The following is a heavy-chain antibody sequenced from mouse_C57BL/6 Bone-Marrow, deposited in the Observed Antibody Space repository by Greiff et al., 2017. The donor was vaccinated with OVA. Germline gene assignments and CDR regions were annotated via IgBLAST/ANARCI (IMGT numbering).Heavy chain of an antibody. Sequence: QVQLQQPGAELVKPGASVKLSCKASGYTFTSYWMHWVKQRPGQGLEWIGMIHPNSGSTNYNEKFKSKATLTVDKSSRTAYMQLSSLTSEDSAVYYCARGTTVPLYYAMDYWGQGTSVTVSS. CDR1: GYTFTSYW. D-gene: IGHD1-1*01. CDR2: IHPNSGST. J-gene: IGHJ4*01. V-gene: IGHV1-64*01. CDR3: ARGTTVPLYYAMDY.